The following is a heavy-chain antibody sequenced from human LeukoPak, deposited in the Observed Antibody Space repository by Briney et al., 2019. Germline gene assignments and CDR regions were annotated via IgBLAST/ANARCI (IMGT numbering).Heavy chain of an antibody. J-gene: IGHJ4*02. CDR1: GYTFTGYY. CDR3: ARDLGGYSLTTLGY. CDR2: INPNSGGT. Sequence: ASVKVSCKASGYTFTGYYMHWVRQAPGQGLEWMGWINPNSGGTNYAQKFQGRVTMTRDTSISTAYMKLSRLRSDDTAVYYCARDLGGYSLTTLGYWGQGTLVTVSS. V-gene: IGHV1-2*02. D-gene: IGHD3-22*01.